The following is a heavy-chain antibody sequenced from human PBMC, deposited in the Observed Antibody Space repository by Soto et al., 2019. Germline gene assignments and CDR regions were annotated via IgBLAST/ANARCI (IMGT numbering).Heavy chain of an antibody. CDR1: GFTFDQYT. CDR2: ITWHSGTI. V-gene: IGHV3-9*01. CDR3: AKEMITFGDFNYYYMDV. Sequence: EVQLVESGGGLVQPGRSLRLSCAASGFTFDQYTMHWVRQAPGKGLEWVSSITWHSGTIGYADSVKGRFTISRDNAKNSVYPQMNSLRGEDTALYYCAKEMITFGDFNYYYMDVWGKGTTVTVSS. D-gene: IGHD3-16*01. J-gene: IGHJ6*03.